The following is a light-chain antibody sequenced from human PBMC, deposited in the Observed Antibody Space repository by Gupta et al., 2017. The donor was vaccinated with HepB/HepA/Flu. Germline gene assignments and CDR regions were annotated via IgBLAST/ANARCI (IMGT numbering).Light chain of an antibody. CDR1: QSIGRW. V-gene: IGKV1-5*03. CDR3: QHYSNYSWT. Sequence: DIQMTQSPSTLSASVGDRVTITCRASQSIGRWLAWYQQKPGKAPNLLIYRASSLQTGVPSSFSGSGSGTEFTLSISSLQPDDFATYYCQHYSNYSWTCGQGTKVEIK. CDR2: RAS. J-gene: IGKJ1*01.